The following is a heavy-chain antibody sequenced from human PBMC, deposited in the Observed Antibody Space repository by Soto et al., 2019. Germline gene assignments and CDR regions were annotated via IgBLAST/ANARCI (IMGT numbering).Heavy chain of an antibody. V-gene: IGHV3-15*01. J-gene: IGHJ4*02. CDR2: IKSKTDGGTA. D-gene: IGHD3-9*01. CDR3: TTGIYYDILTGYHNVAY. CDR1: GFNLSHPW. Sequence: WRSLRLSCVASGFNLSHPWMTWVRQAAGKGLEWVDRIKSKTDGGTADYAAPVKGRATISRDDSKNTVYPQMNSLKTEDTAVYYCTTGIYYDILTGYHNVAYWGQGALVTVSS.